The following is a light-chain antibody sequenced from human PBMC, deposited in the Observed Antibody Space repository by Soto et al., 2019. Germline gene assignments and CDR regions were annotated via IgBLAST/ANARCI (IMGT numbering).Light chain of an antibody. J-gene: IGLJ2*01. CDR2: DVS. CDR1: SSDVGGYNY. V-gene: IGLV2-14*01. CDR3: SSYTSSSVV. Sequence: QSALTQPASVSGSPGQSITISCTGTSSDVGGYNYVSWYQQHPGKAPKLMIYDVSNRNSGVSNRFSCSTSGNTASLTISGLQAEDEADYYCSSYTSSSVVFGGGTKVTVL.